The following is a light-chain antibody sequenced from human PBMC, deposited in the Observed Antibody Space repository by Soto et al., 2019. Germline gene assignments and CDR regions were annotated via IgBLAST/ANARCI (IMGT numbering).Light chain of an antibody. V-gene: IGLV2-14*01. CDR1: SSDVAFYNH. CDR3: SSFASTHTYV. J-gene: IGLJ1*01. Sequence: QSALTQHASVSGSPGQSITISCTGTSSDVAFYNHVSWYQQHPGKAPKLLIYEVNNRPSGVSHRFSGSKSGNTASLTISGLQAEDEADYYCSSFASTHTYVFGTGTKVTVL. CDR2: EVN.